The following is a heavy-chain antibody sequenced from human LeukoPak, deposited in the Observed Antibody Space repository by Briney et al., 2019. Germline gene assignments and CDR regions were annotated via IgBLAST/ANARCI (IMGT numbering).Heavy chain of an antibody. V-gene: IGHV3-21*01. CDR1: GFTFSSYS. D-gene: IGHD3-10*01. Sequence: GSLRLSCAASGFTFSSYSMNWVRQAPGKGLEWVSSISSSSSYIYYADSVKGRFTISRDNAKNSLYLQMNSLGAEDTAVYYCARDRTEWFGGSSIDYWGQGTLVTVSS. CDR3: ARDRTEWFGGSSIDY. CDR2: ISSSSSYI. J-gene: IGHJ4*02.